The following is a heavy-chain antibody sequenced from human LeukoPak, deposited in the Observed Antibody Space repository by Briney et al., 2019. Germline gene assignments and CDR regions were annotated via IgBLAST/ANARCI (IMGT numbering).Heavy chain of an antibody. Sequence: GGSLRLSCAASGSSFSNYWMSWVRQAPGKGLEWVANIQQDGSEIYYVDSVKGRFTISRDNAKNSLYLQMNSLRAEDTVVYYCARDKVVGATYFDHWGQGTLVTVSS. CDR3: ARDKVVGATYFDH. CDR1: GSSFSNYW. D-gene: IGHD1-26*01. V-gene: IGHV3-7*01. J-gene: IGHJ4*02. CDR2: IQQDGSEI.